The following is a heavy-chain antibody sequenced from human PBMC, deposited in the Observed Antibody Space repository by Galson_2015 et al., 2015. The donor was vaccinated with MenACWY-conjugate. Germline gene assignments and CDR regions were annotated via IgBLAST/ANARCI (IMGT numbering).Heavy chain of an antibody. CDR1: GSNFLTYW. V-gene: IGHV5-51*01. D-gene: IGHD1-26*01. CDR2: ISPIDSKT. CDR3: ARHPPGGRGMDV. J-gene: IGHJ6*02. Sequence: QSGAEVKKPGESLKISCKGSGSNFLTYWIGWVRQVPGKGLEWVGLISPIDSKTRYSPAFEGRVTISADNSITTAYLQWNSLQASDTAMYYCARHPPGGRGMDVWGQGTTVTVSS.